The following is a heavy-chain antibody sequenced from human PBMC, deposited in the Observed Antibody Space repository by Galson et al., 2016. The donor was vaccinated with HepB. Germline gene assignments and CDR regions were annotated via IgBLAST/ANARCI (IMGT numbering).Heavy chain of an antibody. J-gene: IGHJ4*02. CDR1: GFILSDYY. Sequence: SLRPSCAASGFILSDYYMDWVRQAPGKGLEWVGRTRNRARSYTTDYVASVKGRFTILRDNSRSSVFLHMNGLKPEDAAIYYCTRTGLGDFDYWGRGTLVTVSS. CDR3: TRTGLGDFDY. CDR2: TRNRARSYTT. V-gene: IGHV3-72*01.